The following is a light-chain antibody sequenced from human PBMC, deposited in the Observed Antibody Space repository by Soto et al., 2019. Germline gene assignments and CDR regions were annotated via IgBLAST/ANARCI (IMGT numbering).Light chain of an antibody. CDR2: DNN. Sequence: QSVLTQPPSGSAAPGQKVTISCSGSSSNIGNNYVSWYQQLPGTAPKLLIYDNNKRPSGIPDPFSGSKSGTSATLGITGLQTGDEADYYCGTWDSSLSAVVFGGGTKVTVL. CDR3: GTWDSSLSAVV. J-gene: IGLJ2*01. CDR1: SSNIGNNY. V-gene: IGLV1-51*01.